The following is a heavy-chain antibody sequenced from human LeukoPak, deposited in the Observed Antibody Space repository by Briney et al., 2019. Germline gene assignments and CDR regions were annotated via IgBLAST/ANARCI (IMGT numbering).Heavy chain of an antibody. J-gene: IGHJ4*02. Sequence: PGGSLRLSCAASGFTFDDYGMGWVRQAPGKGLEWVSSINWNGGRITYADSVKGRFTISRDNAKNSLYLQMNSLRAEDTALYYCAKDEGPAAPSDYWGQGTLVTVSS. V-gene: IGHV3-20*04. D-gene: IGHD2-2*01. CDR2: INWNGGRI. CDR1: GFTFDDYG. CDR3: AKDEGPAAPSDY.